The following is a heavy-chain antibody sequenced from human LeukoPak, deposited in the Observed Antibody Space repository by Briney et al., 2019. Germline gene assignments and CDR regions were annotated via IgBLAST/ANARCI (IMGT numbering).Heavy chain of an antibody. CDR1: GFTFSSYG. CDR2: IRYDGSNK. J-gene: IGHJ6*03. CDR3: ARDPYSGGYGDYYYYYMDL. D-gene: IGHD1-26*01. V-gene: IGHV3-30*02. Sequence: PGGSLRLSCAASGFTFSSYGMHWVRQAPGKGLEWVAFIRYDGSNKYYADSVKGRFTISGDNSKNTLYLQMNSLRAEDTAVYYCARDPYSGGYGDYYYYYMDLWGQGTTVTISS.